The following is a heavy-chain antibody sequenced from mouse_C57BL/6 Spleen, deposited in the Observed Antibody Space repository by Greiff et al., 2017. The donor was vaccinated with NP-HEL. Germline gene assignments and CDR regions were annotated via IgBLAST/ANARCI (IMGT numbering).Heavy chain of an antibody. V-gene: IGHV5-4*01. CDR3: ARDGTSGTGAMDY. CDR2: ISDGGSYT. D-gene: IGHD3-3*01. Sequence: EVKLVESGGGLVKPGGSLKLSCAASGFTFSSYAMSWVRQTPEKRLEWVATISDGGSYTYSPDNVKGRFTISRDNAKNNLYLQMSHLKSEDTAMYYCARDGTSGTGAMDYWGQGTSVTVSS. J-gene: IGHJ4*01. CDR1: GFTFSSYA.